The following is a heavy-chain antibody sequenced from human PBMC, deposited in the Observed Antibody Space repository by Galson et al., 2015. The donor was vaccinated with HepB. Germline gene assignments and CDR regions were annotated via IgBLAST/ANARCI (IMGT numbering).Heavy chain of an antibody. V-gene: IGHV3-23*01. CDR2: ISGSGGST. CDR1: GFTFSSYA. J-gene: IGHJ6*03. Sequence: LRLSCAASGFTFSSYAMSWVRQAPGKGLEWVSAISGSGGSTYYADSVKGRFTISRDNSKNTLYLQMNSLRAEDTAVYYCICSSTSKYYYYMDVWGKGTTVTVSS. CDR3: ICSSTSKYYYYMDV. D-gene: IGHD2-2*01.